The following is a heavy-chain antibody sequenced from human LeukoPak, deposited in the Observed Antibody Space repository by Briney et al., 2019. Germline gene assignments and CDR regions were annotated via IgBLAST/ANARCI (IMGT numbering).Heavy chain of an antibody. CDR1: GFNFSTYA. D-gene: IGHD3-3*01. CDR2: INAGGTNT. Sequence: GGSLRLSCTASGFNFSTYAMTWVRQPPGKGLQWVSTINAGGTNTKYADSVKGRFTFSRDSSKSTLYLQMNSLRVEDTAVYYCANVESPDYWGQGTLVTVSS. CDR3: ANVESPDY. J-gene: IGHJ4*02. V-gene: IGHV3-23*01.